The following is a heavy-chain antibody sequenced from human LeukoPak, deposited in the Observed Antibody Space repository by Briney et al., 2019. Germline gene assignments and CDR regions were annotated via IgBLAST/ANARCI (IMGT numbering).Heavy chain of an antibody. D-gene: IGHD3-16*02. CDR3: ARGHSYYDYVWGSYPFDY. J-gene: IGHJ4*02. CDR1: GGSFSGYY. CDR2: INHSGST. Sequence: SETLSLTCAVYGGSFSGYYWSWIRQPPGKGLEWIGEINHSGSTNYNPSLKSRVTISVDTSKNQFSLKLSSVTAADTAVYYCARGHSYYDYVWGSYPFDYWGREPWSPSPQ. V-gene: IGHV4-34*01.